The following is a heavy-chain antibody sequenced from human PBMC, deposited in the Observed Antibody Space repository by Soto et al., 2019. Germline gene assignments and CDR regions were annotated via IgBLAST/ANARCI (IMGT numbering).Heavy chain of an antibody. V-gene: IGHV1-18*04. CDR3: ARDFYPVAYFFDY. CDR1: GYTFTNHG. J-gene: IGHJ4*02. CDR2: VSGYNDKT. Sequence: QVQLVQSGAEVRKPGSSVKVSCKASGYTFTNHGISWVRQAPGQGLEWVGWVSGYNDKTKSAQKFKGRVTMTTDTSTSTAYMELRSLRSDDTAVYYCARDFYPVAYFFDYWGQGTLVTVSS. D-gene: IGHD2-21*01.